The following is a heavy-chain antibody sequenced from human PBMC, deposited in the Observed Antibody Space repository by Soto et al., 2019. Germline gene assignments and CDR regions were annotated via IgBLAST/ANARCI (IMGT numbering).Heavy chain of an antibody. D-gene: IGHD5-18*01. CDR1: GFTFSSYG. Sequence: PVGSLRLSCAASGFTFSSYGMHWVRQAPGKGLEWVAVIWYDGSNKYYADSVKGRFTISRDNSKNMLYLQMNSLRAEDTAVYYCARDFVGEYSYGYYYYYYGMDVWGQGTTVTVSS. CDR3: ARDFVGEYSYGYYYYYYGMDV. V-gene: IGHV3-33*01. J-gene: IGHJ6*02. CDR2: IWYDGSNK.